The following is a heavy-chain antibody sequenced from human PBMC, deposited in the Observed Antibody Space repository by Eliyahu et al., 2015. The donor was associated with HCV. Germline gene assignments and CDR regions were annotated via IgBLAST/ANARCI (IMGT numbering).Heavy chain of an antibody. CDR1: GGSITTYY. V-gene: IGHV4-59*01. D-gene: IGHD6-19*01. Sequence: QVQLQESGPGLVKPSETLSLTCTVSGGSITTYYWSWIRQPPGKGLEGIGYIHYSGSTNYNPSLKSRVTISVDTSKNQFSLKLTSVTAADTAVYYCASGGGGIAVAGTGGWFDPWGQGTLVTVSS. CDR2: IHYSGST. J-gene: IGHJ5*02. CDR3: ASGGGGIAVAGTGGWFDP.